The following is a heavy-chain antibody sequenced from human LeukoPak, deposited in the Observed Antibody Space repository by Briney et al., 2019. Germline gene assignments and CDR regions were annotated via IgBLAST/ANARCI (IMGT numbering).Heavy chain of an antibody. CDR2: IYHSGST. J-gene: IGHJ3*02. V-gene: IGHV4-31*01. CDR1: GGSISSSDYS. Sequence: SETLSLTCKVSGGSISSSDYSWSWIRQHPGKGLEWIGYIYHSGSTNYNPSLKSLVTISVDKSKNQFSLKLSSVTAADTAVYYCARDRRYYSSYAFDIWGQGTMVTVSS. D-gene: IGHD6-19*01. CDR3: ARDRRYYSSYAFDI.